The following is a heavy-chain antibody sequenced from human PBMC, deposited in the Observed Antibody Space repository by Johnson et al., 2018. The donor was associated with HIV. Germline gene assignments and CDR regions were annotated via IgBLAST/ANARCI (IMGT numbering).Heavy chain of an antibody. CDR2: ISGSGGSNK. V-gene: IGHV3-23*04. J-gene: IGHJ3*02. Sequence: VQLVESGGGLVQPGGSLKLSFAASGFTFSGSAMHWVRQASGKGLEWVSAISGSGGSNKYYADSVKGRFTISRDNSKNTLYLQMNSLRAEDTALYYCAKGGGYDPYDAFDIWGQGTMVTVSS. CDR1: GFTFSGSA. D-gene: IGHD5-12*01. CDR3: AKGGGYDPYDAFDI.